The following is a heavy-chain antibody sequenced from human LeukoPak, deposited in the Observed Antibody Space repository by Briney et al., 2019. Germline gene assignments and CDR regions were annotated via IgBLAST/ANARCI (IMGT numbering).Heavy chain of an antibody. D-gene: IGHD6-13*01. Sequence: PGGSLRLSCAASGFTFDDYAMHWVRQAPGKGLEWVSGISWNSDSIDYADSVKGRFTISRDNAKNSLCLQMNSLRAEDTALYYCAKDIGQQLVGWFDPWGQGTLVTVSS. J-gene: IGHJ5*02. CDR2: ISWNSDSI. CDR3: AKDIGQQLVGWFDP. CDR1: GFTFDDYA. V-gene: IGHV3-9*01.